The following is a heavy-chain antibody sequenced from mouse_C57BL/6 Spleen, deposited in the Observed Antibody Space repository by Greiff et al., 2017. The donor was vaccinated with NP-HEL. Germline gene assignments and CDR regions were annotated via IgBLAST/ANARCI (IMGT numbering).Heavy chain of an antibody. D-gene: IGHD3-2*02. J-gene: IGHJ3*02. CDR3: ADRRGAAQAPFGC. V-gene: IGHV1-82*01. Sequence: QVQLQQSGPELVQPGASVKISCKASGYAFTSSWMNWVKQRPGKGLEWIGRIYPGDGDTNYNGKFKGKATLTADKSSSTACMQISSLTAVDSAVYCCADRRGAAQAPFGCWGQGTLVTVSA. CDR1: GYAFTSSW. CDR2: IYPGDGDT.